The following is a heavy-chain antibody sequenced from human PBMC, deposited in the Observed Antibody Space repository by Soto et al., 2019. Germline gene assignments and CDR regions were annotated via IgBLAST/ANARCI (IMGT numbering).Heavy chain of an antibody. D-gene: IGHD3-9*01. CDR1: GFTFSSYS. CDR2: ISSSSSYI. V-gene: IGHV3-21*01. Sequence: GGSLRLSFAASGFTFSSYSMNWVRQAPGKGLEWVSSISSSSSYIYYADSVKGRFTISRDNAKNSLYLQMNSLRAEDTAVYYCARGYFDWLWTIDYWGQGTLVTVSS. J-gene: IGHJ4*02. CDR3: ARGYFDWLWTIDY.